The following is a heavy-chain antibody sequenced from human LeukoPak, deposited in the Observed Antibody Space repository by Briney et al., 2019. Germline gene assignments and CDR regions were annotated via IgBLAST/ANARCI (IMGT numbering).Heavy chain of an antibody. CDR1: GGFLNSYH. Sequence: SDTLSLTCTVSGGFLNSYHWSCLPHPPGEGLEWVAYLYYSGTTYYNPSLESRVAISVDTSKNQFSMKLSSVTAADTAVYYCARQPGPSYYYGSGSYPYYFDSWGQGILVTVSS. CDR3: ARQPGPSYYYGSGSYPYYFDS. CDR2: LYYSGTT. J-gene: IGHJ4*02. V-gene: IGHV4-59*08. D-gene: IGHD3-10*01.